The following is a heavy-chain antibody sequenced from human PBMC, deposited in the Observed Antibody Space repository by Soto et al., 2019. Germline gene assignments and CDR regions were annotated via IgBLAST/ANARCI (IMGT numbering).Heavy chain of an antibody. V-gene: IGHV4-38-2*02. J-gene: IGHJ4*02. D-gene: IGHD1-26*01. Sequence: SETLSLTCAVSGYSISSGYYWGWIRQPPGKGLEWIGSIYHSGSTYYNPSLKSRVTISVDTSKNQFSLKLSSVTAADTAVYYCARDFSRDGSYYDYWGQGTLVTV. CDR1: GYSISSGYY. CDR2: IYHSGST. CDR3: ARDFSRDGSYYDY.